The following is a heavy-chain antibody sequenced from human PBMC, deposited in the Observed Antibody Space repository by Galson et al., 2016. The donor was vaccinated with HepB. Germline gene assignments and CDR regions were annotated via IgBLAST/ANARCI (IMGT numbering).Heavy chain of an antibody. CDR3: ARGQLVVVPNAMARVPINYYYDGLDV. Sequence: SVKVSCKVFGYTFGGYFLHWLRQAPGQGLEWMGWINPSSGDTNYLQRFQGRVTMTTDTSIDTAYMELTRLRFNDSSVYYCARGQLVVVPNAMARVPINYYYDGLDVWGQGTTLTVSS. D-gene: IGHD2-15*01. CDR1: GYTFGGYF. J-gene: IGHJ6*02. V-gene: IGHV1-2*02. CDR2: INPSSGDT.